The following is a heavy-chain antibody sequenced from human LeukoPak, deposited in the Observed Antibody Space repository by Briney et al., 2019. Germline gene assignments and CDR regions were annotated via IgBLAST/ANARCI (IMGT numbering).Heavy chain of an antibody. J-gene: IGHJ4*02. CDR3: ARGLPYYDFWSGYYPAPGYFDY. CDR1: GGSFSGYY. Sequence: SETLSLTCAVYGGSFSGYYWSWIRQPPGKGLEWIGEINHSGSTNYNPSLKSRVTISVDTSKNQFSLKLSSVTAADTAVYYYARGLPYYDFWSGYYPAPGYFDYWGQGTLVTVSP. V-gene: IGHV4-34*01. CDR2: INHSGST. D-gene: IGHD3-3*01.